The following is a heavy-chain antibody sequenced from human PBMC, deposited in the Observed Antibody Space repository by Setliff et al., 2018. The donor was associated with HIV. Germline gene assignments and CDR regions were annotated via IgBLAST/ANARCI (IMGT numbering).Heavy chain of an antibody. J-gene: IGHJ6*03. CDR1: GGSMNSHY. Sequence: KPSETLSLTCTVSGGSMNSHYWSWIRQSPGRGLEWIGYIYYSVSTKYNPSLKSRVSMSIDTSKNQFSLKMSSVTAADTAVYYCARGVADYDFWSGSGDYYYMDVWGKGTTVTVSS. CDR3: ARGVADYDFWSGSGDYYYMDV. D-gene: IGHD3-3*01. V-gene: IGHV4-59*11. CDR2: IYYSVST.